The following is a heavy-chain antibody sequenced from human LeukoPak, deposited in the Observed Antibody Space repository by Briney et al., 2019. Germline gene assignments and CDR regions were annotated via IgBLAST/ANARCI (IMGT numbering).Heavy chain of an antibody. CDR1: GFTFSSYW. D-gene: IGHD1-26*01. J-gene: IGHJ4*02. CDR2: ISSSSSYI. V-gene: IGHV3-21*01. Sequence: GGSLRLSCAASGFTFSSYWMSRVCQAPGKGLEWVSSISSSSSYIYYADSVKGRFSISRDNAKKSLYLQMNILRAEDTAVYYCARNGIVGAGYYFDYWGQGTLVTVSS. CDR3: ARNGIVGAGYYFDY.